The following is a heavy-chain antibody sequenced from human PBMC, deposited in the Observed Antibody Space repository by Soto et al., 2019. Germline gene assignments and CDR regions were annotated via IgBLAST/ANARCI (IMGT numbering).Heavy chain of an antibody. CDR2: IWYDGSNK. V-gene: IGHV3-33*01. D-gene: IGHD3-10*01. CDR1: GFTFSSYV. Sequence: GGSLRLSCAASGFTFSSYVMHWVRQAPGKGLEWVAVIWYDGSNKYYAGSVKGRFTISRDNSKNTLYLQMNSLRAEDTAVYYCAREREPSWFEDGMDVWGQGTTVTVSS. J-gene: IGHJ6*02. CDR3: AREREPSWFEDGMDV.